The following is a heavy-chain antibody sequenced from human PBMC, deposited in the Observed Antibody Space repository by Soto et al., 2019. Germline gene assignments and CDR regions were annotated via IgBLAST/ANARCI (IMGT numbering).Heavy chain of an antibody. V-gene: IGHV4-59*01. CDR1: GGSISPYY. CDR3: ARSSRDVPKTGHFDS. J-gene: IGHJ4*02. CDR2: VFYTGNT. Sequence: PSETLSLTCLISGGSISPYYWSWVRQSPGKGLEWIGYVFYTGNTLYNPSLKSRVTISLETSKSQFSLKMTYVTAADTAVYYCARSSRDVPKTGHFDSWGQGSMVTI. D-gene: IGHD6-19*01.